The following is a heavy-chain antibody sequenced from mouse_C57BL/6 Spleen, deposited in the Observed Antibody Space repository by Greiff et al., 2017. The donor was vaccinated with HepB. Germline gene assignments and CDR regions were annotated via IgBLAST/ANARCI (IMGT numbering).Heavy chain of an antibody. Sequence: DVMLVESGEGLVKPGGSLKLSCAASGFTFSSYAMSWVRQTPEKRLEWVAYISSGGDYIYYADTVKGRFTISRDNARNTLYLQMSSLKSEDTAMYYCTRDRDDYDYAMDYWGQGTSVTVSS. CDR3: TRDRDDYDYAMDY. J-gene: IGHJ4*01. D-gene: IGHD2-4*01. V-gene: IGHV5-9-1*02. CDR2: ISSGGDYI. CDR1: GFTFSSYA.